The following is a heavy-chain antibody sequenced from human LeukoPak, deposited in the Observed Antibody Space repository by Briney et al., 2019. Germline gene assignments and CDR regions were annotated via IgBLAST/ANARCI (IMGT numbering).Heavy chain of an antibody. CDR1: GFTFSSYG. Sequence: GGSLRLSCAASGFTFSSYGMHWVRQAPGKGLEWVAVISYDGSNKYYADSVKGRFTISRDNSKNTLYLQMNSLRAEDTAVYYCARDRGAVPDYWGQGTLVTVSS. V-gene: IGHV3-30*03. CDR2: ISYDGSNK. D-gene: IGHD3-10*01. CDR3: ARDRGAVPDY. J-gene: IGHJ4*02.